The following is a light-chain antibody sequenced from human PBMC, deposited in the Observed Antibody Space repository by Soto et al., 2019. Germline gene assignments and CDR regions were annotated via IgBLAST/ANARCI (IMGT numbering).Light chain of an antibody. CDR2: DAS. Sequence: DIQMTQSPSTLSASVGDRATITCRASQSISSWLAWYQQKPGKAPKLLVYDASSLESGVPSRFSGSGSGTEFTLTISSLQPDDFATYYGQQYNSYPYTFGQGTKLEIK. CDR3: QQYNSYPYT. CDR1: QSISSW. V-gene: IGKV1-5*01. J-gene: IGKJ2*01.